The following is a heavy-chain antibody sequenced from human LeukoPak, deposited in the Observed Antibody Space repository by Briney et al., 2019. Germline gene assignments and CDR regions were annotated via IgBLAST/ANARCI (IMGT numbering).Heavy chain of an antibody. V-gene: IGHV3-7*01. D-gene: IGHD6-13*01. CDR1: GFTFSSYW. J-gene: IGHJ4*02. Sequence: GGSLRLSCAASGFTFSSYWMSWVRQAPGKGLEWVANIKQDGSEKYYVDSVKGRFTISRDNAKNSLYLQMNSLRAEDTAVYYCARDPGSRYPWMDYWGQGTLVTVSS. CDR2: IKQDGSEK. CDR3: ARDPGSRYPWMDY.